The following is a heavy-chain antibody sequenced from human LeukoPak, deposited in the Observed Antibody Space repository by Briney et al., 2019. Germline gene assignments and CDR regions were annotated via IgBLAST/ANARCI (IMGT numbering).Heavy chain of an antibody. CDR3: ARRGDSYDLDY. V-gene: IGHV1-46*01. D-gene: IGHD5-18*01. J-gene: IGHJ4*02. Sequence: ASVKLCCKAAGYAFTCYYIHWVRKPPGQGLGWMGVINPSSGGTIYAQKFQGRVNTTRDTSTGTVYMALSSLRSEDTAVYYCARRGDSYDLDYWGQGTLVTVSS. CDR1: GYAFTCYY. CDR2: INPSSGGT.